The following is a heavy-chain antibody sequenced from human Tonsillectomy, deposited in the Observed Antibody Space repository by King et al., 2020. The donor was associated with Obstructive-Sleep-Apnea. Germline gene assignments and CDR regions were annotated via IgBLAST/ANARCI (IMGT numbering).Heavy chain of an antibody. CDR1: GFTFSSYD. J-gene: IGHJ4*02. CDR2: IGTAGDT. V-gene: IGHV3-13*01. CDR3: ARGVNDILTGYSFDY. D-gene: IGHD3-9*01. Sequence: QLVQSGGGLVQPGGSLRLSCAASGFTFSSYDMHWVRQATGKGLEWVSAIGTAGDTYYPGSVKGRFTISRENAKNSLYLQMNSLRAGDTAVYYCARGVNDILTGYSFDYWGQGTLVTDSS.